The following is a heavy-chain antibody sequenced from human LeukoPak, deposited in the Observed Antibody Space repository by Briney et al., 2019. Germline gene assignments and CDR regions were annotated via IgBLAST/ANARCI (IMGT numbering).Heavy chain of an antibody. J-gene: IGHJ4*02. Sequence: SETLSLTCTVSGGSISSYYWSWIRQPPGKGLEWIGYIYYSGSTNYNPSLKSRVTISVDTPKNQFSLKLSSVTAADTAVYYCAREGDCSSTSCPFDYWGQGTLVTVSS. CDR2: IYYSGST. CDR1: GGSISSYY. V-gene: IGHV4-59*12. CDR3: AREGDCSSTSCPFDY. D-gene: IGHD2-2*01.